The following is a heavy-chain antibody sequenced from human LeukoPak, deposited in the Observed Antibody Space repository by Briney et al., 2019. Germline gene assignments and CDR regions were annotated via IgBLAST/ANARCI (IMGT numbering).Heavy chain of an antibody. V-gene: IGHV3-11*03. CDR2: ISSTTSYT. J-gene: IGHJ4*02. D-gene: IGHD3-10*01. CDR3: ARSSYTSGSSYFDY. Sequence: GGSLRLSCAASGFTFSDYYMSWIRQAPGKGLEWLSYISSTTSYTDYADSVKGRFTISRDNAKNSLYLQMNSLRAEDTAVYYCARSSYTSGSSYFDYWGLGTQVTVSA. CDR1: GFTFSDYY.